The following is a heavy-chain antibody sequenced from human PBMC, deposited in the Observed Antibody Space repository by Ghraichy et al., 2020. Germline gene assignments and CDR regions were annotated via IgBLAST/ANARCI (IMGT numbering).Heavy chain of an antibody. D-gene: IGHD1-26*01. CDR1: GYIFTGYY. V-gene: IGHV1-2*02. J-gene: IGHJ4*02. CDR2: INPNSGGT. Sequence: ASVKVSCKASGYIFTGYYMHWVRQAPGQGLEWMGWINPNSGGTKYAQKFQGRVTMTRDTSISTAYMELSRLTSDDTAVYYCARDGAGVGAVGNYFYYWGPGSLFTVSS. CDR3: ARDGAGVGAVGNYFYY.